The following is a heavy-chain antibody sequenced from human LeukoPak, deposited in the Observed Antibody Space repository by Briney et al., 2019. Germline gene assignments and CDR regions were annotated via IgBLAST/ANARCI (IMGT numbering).Heavy chain of an antibody. CDR2: ISSSRSYT. Sequence: GGSLRLSCAASGFTFSDYYMSWIRQAPGKGLEWVSYISSSRSYTNYADSVKGRFTISRDNAKNSLYLQMNSLRAEDTAVYYCARAPIGYSGSPRWFDPWGQGTLVTVSS. CDR1: GFTFSDYY. CDR3: ARAPIGYSGSPRWFDP. V-gene: IGHV3-11*06. J-gene: IGHJ5*02. D-gene: IGHD1-26*01.